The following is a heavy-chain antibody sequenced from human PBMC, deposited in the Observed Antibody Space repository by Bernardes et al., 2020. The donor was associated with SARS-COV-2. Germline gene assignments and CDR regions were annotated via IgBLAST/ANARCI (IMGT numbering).Heavy chain of an antibody. CDR1: GYTFTGYY. CDR3: ARGNVRTVTSNLDF. D-gene: IGHD4-17*01. Sequence: ASVKVSCKASGYTFTGYYMHWVRQAPGQGLEWMGWINPNSGGTNYAQKFQGWVTMTRDTSISTAYMELSRLRSDDTAVYYCARGNVRTVTSNLDFWGQGILVTVSS. J-gene: IGHJ4*02. CDR2: INPNSGGT. V-gene: IGHV1-2*04.